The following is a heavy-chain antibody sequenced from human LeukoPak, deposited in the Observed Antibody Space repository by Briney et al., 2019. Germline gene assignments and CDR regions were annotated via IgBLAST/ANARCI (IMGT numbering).Heavy chain of an antibody. CDR1: GYTLTELS. CDR2: FDPEDGET. Sequence: GASVKVSCKGSGYTLTELSMHWVRQAPGKGLEWMGGFDPEDGETIYAQKFQGRVTMTEDTSTDTAYMELSSLRSEDTAVYYCATLKGGGYCSSTSCYGWFDPWGQGTLVTVSS. D-gene: IGHD2-2*01. CDR3: ATLKGGGYCSSTSCYGWFDP. V-gene: IGHV1-24*01. J-gene: IGHJ5*02.